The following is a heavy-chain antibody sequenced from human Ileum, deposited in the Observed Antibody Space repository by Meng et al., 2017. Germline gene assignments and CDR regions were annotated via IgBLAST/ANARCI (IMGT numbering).Heavy chain of an antibody. D-gene: IGHD4-11*01. CDR1: GFTFNNVR. CDR2: NTRKSEGGAI. V-gene: IGHV3-15*01. Sequence: GESLKIYCAASGFTFNNVRMNWVRQAPGKGPEWVGRNTRKSEGGAIDYAAPVKDRFTISRDDSKSMLYLQMNSLKTEDTAVYYCTTYTNYGPRYYFDYWGQGTLVTVSS. J-gene: IGHJ4*02. CDR3: TTYTNYGPRYYFDY.